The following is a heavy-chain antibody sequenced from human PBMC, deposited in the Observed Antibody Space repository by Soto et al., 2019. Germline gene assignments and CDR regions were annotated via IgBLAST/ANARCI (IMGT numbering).Heavy chain of an antibody. V-gene: IGHV4-61*01. CDR3: ARHSSGWYWFDP. J-gene: IGHJ5*02. CDR2: IYYSGST. D-gene: IGHD6-19*01. Sequence: SETLSLTCTVSCGSVSSGSYYWSWIRQPPGKGLEWIGYIYYSGSTNYNPSLKSRVTISVDTSKNQFSLKLSSVTAADTAVYYCARHSSGWYWFDPWGQGTLVTVSS. CDR1: CGSVSSGSYY.